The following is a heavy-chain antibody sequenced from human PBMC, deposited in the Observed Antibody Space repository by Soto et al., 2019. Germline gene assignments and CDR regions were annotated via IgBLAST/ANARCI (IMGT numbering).Heavy chain of an antibody. CDR1: GFIFSNYV. D-gene: IGHD1-26*01. Sequence: EVQLVDSGGGLVQPGGSLRLSCAASGFIFSNYVMSWVRQAPGKGLEWVSSISDSGGTSYYADSVNGRFTISIENSKNTLYLQMNSLRAEDTAIYYCAKRPRALLTFDYWGQGTLVTVSS. J-gene: IGHJ4*02. V-gene: IGHV3-23*04. CDR3: AKRPRALLTFDY. CDR2: ISDSGGTS.